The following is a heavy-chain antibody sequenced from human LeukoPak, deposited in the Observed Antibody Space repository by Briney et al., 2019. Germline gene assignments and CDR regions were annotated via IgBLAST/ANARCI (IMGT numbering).Heavy chain of an antibody. V-gene: IGHV3-23*01. Sequence: GGSLRLSYVVSGFTFSSYAMSWVRQAPGKGLEWVSGISGGGGSIHYADSVKGRFTIFRDNSMNTLYLQMNSLRAEDTAVYYCARYRSVTRGKRFFDYWRQGTLVTVSS. CDR2: ISGGGGSI. CDR3: ARYRSVTRGKRFFDY. D-gene: IGHD4-17*01. CDR1: GFTFSSYA. J-gene: IGHJ4*02.